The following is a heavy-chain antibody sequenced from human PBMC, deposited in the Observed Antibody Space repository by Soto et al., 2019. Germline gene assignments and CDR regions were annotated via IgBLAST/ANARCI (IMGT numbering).Heavy chain of an antibody. CDR1: GFTFTSYA. J-gene: IGHJ5*02. CDR3: AKAGGYDILTGYRNRLDP. Sequence: EVQLLESGGGLVQPGGSLRLSCAASGFTFTSYAMSWVRPAPGKGLEWVSGISGGGGSTYYADSVKGRFTISRDNSKNTLYLQMNSLRAEDTAVYYCAKAGGYDILTGYRNRLDPGGQGTLVTVSS. V-gene: IGHV3-23*01. D-gene: IGHD3-9*01. CDR2: ISGGGGST.